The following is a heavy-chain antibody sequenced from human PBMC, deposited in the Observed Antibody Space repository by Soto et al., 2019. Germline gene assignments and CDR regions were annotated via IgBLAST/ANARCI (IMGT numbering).Heavy chain of an antibody. Sequence: GGSLRLSCAASGFTFSSYAMSWVRQAPGKGLEWVSAISGSGGSTYYADSVKGRFTISRDNSKNTLYLQMNSLRAEDTAVYYCAKGSNYYYGSGSYGGPDYYYYYMDVWGKGTTVTVSS. CDR1: GFTFSSYA. J-gene: IGHJ6*03. CDR2: ISGSGGST. V-gene: IGHV3-23*01. D-gene: IGHD3-10*01. CDR3: AKGSNYYYGSGSYGGPDYYYYYMDV.